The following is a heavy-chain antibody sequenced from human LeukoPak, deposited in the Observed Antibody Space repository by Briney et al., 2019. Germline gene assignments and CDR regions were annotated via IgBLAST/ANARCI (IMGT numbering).Heavy chain of an antibody. CDR1: GFTFSNYA. Sequence: GGSLRLSCAASGFTFSNYAMSWVRQAPGKGLEWVSAISGSDGSTYYADSVKGRFTLSRDNSKNTLYLQMNSLRAEDTAVYYCARGWGDYRYYYYYYMDVWGKGTTVTVSS. J-gene: IGHJ6*03. CDR2: ISGSDGST. D-gene: IGHD4-17*01. CDR3: ARGWGDYRYYYYYYMDV. V-gene: IGHV3-23*01.